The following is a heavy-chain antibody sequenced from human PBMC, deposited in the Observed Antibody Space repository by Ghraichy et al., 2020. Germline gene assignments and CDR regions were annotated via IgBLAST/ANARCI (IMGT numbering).Heavy chain of an antibody. CDR2: ISGSGGST. J-gene: IGHJ3*02. V-gene: IGHV3-23*01. D-gene: IGHD6-19*01. CDR1: GFSFSSYA. CDR3: AKVRSSSVYHAFDI. Sequence: GGSLRLSCAASGFSFSSYAMSWVRQAPGKGLEWVSAISGSGGSTYFADSVKGRFTISRDNSKNTLYLQMNSLRDEDTAVYYCAKVRSSSVYHAFDIWGQGRMCTVS.